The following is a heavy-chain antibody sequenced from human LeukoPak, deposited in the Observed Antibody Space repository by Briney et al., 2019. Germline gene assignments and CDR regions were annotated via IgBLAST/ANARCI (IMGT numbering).Heavy chain of an antibody. Sequence: ASVKVSFTASGGTFTIYAISWVRQAPGQGLGWMGGIIPIFGAANYTQKFQRRVTITSDETTSTAYMELSSLRSEDTAVYYCARLPHIVVVPAARYFDYWGQGTLVTVSS. CDR1: GGTFTIYA. D-gene: IGHD2-2*01. V-gene: IGHV1-69*13. CDR2: IIPIFGAA. CDR3: ARLPHIVVVPAARYFDY. J-gene: IGHJ4*02.